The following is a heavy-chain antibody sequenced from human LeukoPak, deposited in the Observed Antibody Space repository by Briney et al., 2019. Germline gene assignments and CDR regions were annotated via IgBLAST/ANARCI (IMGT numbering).Heavy chain of an antibody. CDR2: IRYDGSNK. J-gene: IGHJ3*02. D-gene: IGHD3-10*01. CDR1: GFTFSSYG. Sequence: PGGSLRLSCAASGFTFSSYGMHWVRQAPGKGLEWVAFIRYDGSNKYYADSVKGRFTISRDNSKNTLYLQMNSLRAEDTAVYYCANPIPMGAHAFDIWGQGTMVTVSS. V-gene: IGHV3-30*02. CDR3: ANPIPMGAHAFDI.